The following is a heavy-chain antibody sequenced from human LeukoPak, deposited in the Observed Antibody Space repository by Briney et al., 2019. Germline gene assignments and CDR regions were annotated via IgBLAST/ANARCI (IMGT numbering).Heavy chain of an antibody. V-gene: IGHV4-39*01. D-gene: IGHD6-19*01. CDR2: IYYSGST. CDR1: GGSISSSSYY. Sequence: PSETLSLTCTVSGGSISSSSYYWGWIRQPPGKGLEWIGSIYYSGSTYYNPSLKSRVTISVDTSKNQFSLKLSSVTAADTAVYYCARQAQGPSSGWPPGWFDPWGQGTLVTVSS. CDR3: ARQAQGPSSGWPPGWFDP. J-gene: IGHJ5*02.